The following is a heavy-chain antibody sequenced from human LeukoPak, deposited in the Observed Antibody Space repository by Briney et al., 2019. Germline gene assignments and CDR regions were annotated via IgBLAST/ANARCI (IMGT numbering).Heavy chain of an antibody. J-gene: IGHJ5*02. CDR1: GGSIRSRDYY. CDR3: ARMFRSSWYINWFDP. Sequence: PSETLSLTCTVSGGSIRSRDYYWGWIRQSPGKGLEWIGSIHYSGSTYYNPSLKSRVTISVDTSKNQFSLKLSSVTAADTAVYYCARMFRSSWYINWFDPWGQGTLVTVSS. D-gene: IGHD6-13*01. CDR2: IHYSGST. V-gene: IGHV4-39*01.